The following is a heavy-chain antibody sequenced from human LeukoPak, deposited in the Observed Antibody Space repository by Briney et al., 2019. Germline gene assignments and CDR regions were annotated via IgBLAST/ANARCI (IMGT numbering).Heavy chain of an antibody. CDR1: GGSISSSSYY. CDR2: IYYSGST. V-gene: IGHV4-39*07. Sequence: TSETLSLTCTVSGGSISSSSYYWGWIRQPPGKGLEWIGSIYYSGSTYYNPSLKSRVTISVDTSKNQFSLKLSSVTAADTAVYYCARSYCSGGSCYSAERGINWFDPWGQGTLVTVSS. D-gene: IGHD2-15*01. CDR3: ARSYCSGGSCYSAERGINWFDP. J-gene: IGHJ5*02.